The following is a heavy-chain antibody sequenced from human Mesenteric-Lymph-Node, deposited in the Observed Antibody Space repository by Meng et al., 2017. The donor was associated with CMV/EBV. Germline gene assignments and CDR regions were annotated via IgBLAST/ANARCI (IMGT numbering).Heavy chain of an antibody. CDR3: ARRSALDY. D-gene: IGHD2-15*01. CDR2: ISGSTPYI. V-gene: IGHV3-21*01. CDR1: GFTFSSYA. Sequence: GGSLRLSCAASGFTFSSYAIDWVRQAPGKGLEWVSSISGSTPYIYCADSVKGRFTISRDNVKNSLYLQVNSLRAEDTAVYYCARRSALDYWGQGTLVTVSS. J-gene: IGHJ4*02.